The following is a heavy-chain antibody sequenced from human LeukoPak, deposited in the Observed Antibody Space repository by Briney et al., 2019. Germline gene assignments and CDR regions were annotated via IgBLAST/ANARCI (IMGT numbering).Heavy chain of an antibody. CDR1: RLTFSSYW. CDR2: IKHDGSEK. J-gene: IGHJ4*02. V-gene: IGHV3-7*01. CDR3: ARDVTGSLDY. D-gene: IGHD3-9*01. Sequence: GGSLRLSCVASRLTFSSYWMAWVRQAPGKGLEWVANIKHDGSEKNYVESVKGRFTISRDNAKNSVYLQMNTLRAEDTAVYYCARDVTGSLDYWGQGTLVTVSS.